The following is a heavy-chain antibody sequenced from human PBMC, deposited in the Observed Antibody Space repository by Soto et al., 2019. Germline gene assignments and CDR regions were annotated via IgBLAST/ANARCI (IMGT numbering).Heavy chain of an antibody. Sequence: SETLSLTCTVSGASISGFYWSWIRKSAGRGLEWIGRIYATGTTDYNPSLKSRVMMSVDTSKKQFSLKLRSVTAADTAVYYCVRDGTKTLRDWFDPWGQGISVTVSS. V-gene: IGHV4-4*07. CDR3: VRDGTKTLRDWFDP. CDR1: GASISGFY. CDR2: IYATGTT. J-gene: IGHJ5*02. D-gene: IGHD1-1*01.